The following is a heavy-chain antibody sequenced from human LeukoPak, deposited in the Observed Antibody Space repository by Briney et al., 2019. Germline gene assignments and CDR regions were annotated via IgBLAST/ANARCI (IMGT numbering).Heavy chain of an antibody. J-gene: IGHJ4*02. CDR2: ISAYNGNT. Sequence: ASVKVPCKASGYTFTSYGISWVRQAPGQGLEWMGWISAYNGNTNYAQKLQGRVTMTTDTSTSTAYMELRSLRSDDTAVYYCARAPFNTYYYDSSGYYYPNYFDYWGQGTLVTVSS. CDR3: ARAPFNTYYYDSSGYYYPNYFDY. D-gene: IGHD3-22*01. V-gene: IGHV1-18*01. CDR1: GYTFTSYG.